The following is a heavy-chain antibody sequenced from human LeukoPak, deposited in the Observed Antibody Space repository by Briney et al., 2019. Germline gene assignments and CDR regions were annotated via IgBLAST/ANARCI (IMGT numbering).Heavy chain of an antibody. CDR1: GGSLSGYY. D-gene: IGHD6-13*01. CDR3: AHHRLAAAESYFDY. CDR2: INRSGSA. Sequence: SETLSLTCAVYGGSLSGYYWSWIRQPPGRGLEWIGEINRSGSANYNPSLKSRVTVSVDTSKNQFSLKLSSVTAADTAVYYCAHHRLAAAESYFDYWGQGTLVTVSS. J-gene: IGHJ4*02. V-gene: IGHV4-34*01.